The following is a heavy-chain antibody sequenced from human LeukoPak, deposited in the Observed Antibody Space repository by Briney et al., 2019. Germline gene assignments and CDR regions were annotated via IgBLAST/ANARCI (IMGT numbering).Heavy chain of an antibody. V-gene: IGHV1-8*03. D-gene: IGHD4-17*01. J-gene: IGHJ6*03. Sequence: ASVKVSCKASGYTFTSYDINWVRQAPGQGLEWMGWMNPNSGNTGYAQKFQGRVTITRNTSISTAYMELSSLRSEDTAVYYCARAPTVTTLKYYYYYYMDVWGKGTTVTVSS. CDR3: ARAPTVTTLKYYYYYYMDV. CDR2: MNPNSGNT. CDR1: GYTFTSYD.